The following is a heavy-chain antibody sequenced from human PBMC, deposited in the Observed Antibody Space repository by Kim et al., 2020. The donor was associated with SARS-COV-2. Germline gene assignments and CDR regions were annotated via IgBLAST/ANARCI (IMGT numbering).Heavy chain of an antibody. Sequence: GGSLRLFCAASGFTFSAYAMSWVRQAPGKGLEWVSSISGSDDTTYYADSVKGRFIISRDTSNNALHLQMNSLRAEDTAVYYCARYFGSSGSEFHHWGQGT. CDR1: GFTFSAYA. CDR2: ISGSDDTT. D-gene: IGHD3-22*01. V-gene: IGHV3-23*01. J-gene: IGHJ1*01. CDR3: ARYFGSSGSEFHH.